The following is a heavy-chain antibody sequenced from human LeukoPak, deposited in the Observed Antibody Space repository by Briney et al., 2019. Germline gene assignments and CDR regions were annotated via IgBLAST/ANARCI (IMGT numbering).Heavy chain of an antibody. J-gene: IGHJ6*02. CDR1: GFTFSSYA. D-gene: IGHD6-19*01. CDR3: AKASSGWYADYYYYGMDV. Sequence: GGSLRLSCAASGFTFSSYAMSWVRQAPGKGLEWVSAISGSGGSTYYADSVKGPFTISRDNSKNTLYLQMNSLRAEDTAVYYCAKASSGWYADYYYYGMDVWGQGTTVTVSS. V-gene: IGHV3-23*01. CDR2: ISGSGGST.